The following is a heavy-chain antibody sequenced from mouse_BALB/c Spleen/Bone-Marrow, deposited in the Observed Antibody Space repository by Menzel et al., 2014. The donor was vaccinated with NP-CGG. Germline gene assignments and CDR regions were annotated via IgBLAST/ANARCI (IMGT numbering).Heavy chain of an antibody. J-gene: IGHJ3*01. Sequence: LERVAEIRLKSHNYATRYAESVKGRFTISRDDSKSSVYLQMNNLRAEDTGIYYCTTGFAYWGQGTLVTVSA. CDR2: IRLKSHNYAT. V-gene: IGHV6-6*02. CDR3: TTGFAY.